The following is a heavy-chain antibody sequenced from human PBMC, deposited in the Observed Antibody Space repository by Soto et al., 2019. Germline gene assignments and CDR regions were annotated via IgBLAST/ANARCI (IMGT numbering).Heavy chain of an antibody. CDR2: TXSSGLK. CDR3: AKNYKFDS. V-gene: IGHV3-23*05. J-gene: IGHJ4*02. CDR1: GFTFCTYA. D-gene: IGHD1-1*01. Sequence: GXSLRLSCATSGFTFCTYAMSWFRQAPGKGLDXVSSTXSSGLKHYEDXXKGRFNSXXDNYKNTLYLQLNRLRAEDTAIYYCAKNYKFDSWGQGTRVTVSS.